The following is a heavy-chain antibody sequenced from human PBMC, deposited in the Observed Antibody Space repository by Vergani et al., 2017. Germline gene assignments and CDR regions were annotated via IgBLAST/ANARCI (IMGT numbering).Heavy chain of an antibody. CDR3: ARSRRYCTSGSCPAI. Sequence: QVQLQESGPGPVKPSQTLSLTCSVSGDSLTSDFFYWTWIRQPAGTRLEWIGRVHSSGSTHYNPSLEGRVSVSMDTAKNEFSLDLQSVTAADTAVYFCARSRRYCTSGSCPAIWGQGTLVTVSS. D-gene: IGHD2-15*01. CDR2: VHSSGST. J-gene: IGHJ4*02. CDR1: GDSLTSDFFY. V-gene: IGHV4-61*02.